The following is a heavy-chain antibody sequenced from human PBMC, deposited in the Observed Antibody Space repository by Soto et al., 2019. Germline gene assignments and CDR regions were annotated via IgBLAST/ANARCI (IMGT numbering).Heavy chain of an antibody. V-gene: IGHV3-72*01. CDR2: SRNKANSYTT. Sequence: GWSLRLSCAASGFTFSDNYMDWVLQAPGKGLEWVGRSRNKANSYTTEYAASVKGRFTISRDDSKNSLYLQMNSLKTEDTAVYYCTTALRGYSYGYDYYYMDVWGKGTTVTVSS. CDR1: GFTFSDNY. J-gene: IGHJ6*03. CDR3: TTALRGYSYGYDYYYMDV. D-gene: IGHD5-18*01.